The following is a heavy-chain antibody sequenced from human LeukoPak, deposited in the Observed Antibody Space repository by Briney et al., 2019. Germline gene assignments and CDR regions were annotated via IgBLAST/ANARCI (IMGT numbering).Heavy chain of an antibody. J-gene: IGHJ6*02. CDR1: GFTFSSYG. Sequence: PGRSLRLSCAASGFTFSSYGMHWVRQAPGKGLEWVAVIWYDGSNKYYADSVKGRFTISRDNSKNTLYLQMNSLRAEDTAVYYCAGEGYGSRLPNYYYGMDVWGQGTTVTVSS. D-gene: IGHD3-10*01. V-gene: IGHV3-33*01. CDR2: IWYDGSNK. CDR3: AGEGYGSRLPNYYYGMDV.